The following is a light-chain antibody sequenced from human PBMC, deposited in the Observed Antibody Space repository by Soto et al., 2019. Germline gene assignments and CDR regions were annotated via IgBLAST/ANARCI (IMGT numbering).Light chain of an antibody. CDR1: QSVSSSY. J-gene: IGKJ5*01. CDR3: QHYGSSPPIT. Sequence: EIVLTQSPGTLSLSPGERATLSCRASQSVSSSYLAWYQQKPGQAPRLLIYGASSRATGIPDRFSGSGSGTDFTLTISRLEPEDVAVDLCQHYGSSPPITFGQRTRLEIK. CDR2: GAS. V-gene: IGKV3-20*01.